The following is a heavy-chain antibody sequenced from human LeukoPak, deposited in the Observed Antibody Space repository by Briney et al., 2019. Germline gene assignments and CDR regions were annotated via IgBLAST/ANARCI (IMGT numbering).Heavy chain of an antibody. CDR3: ARGRRSSSPANWFDP. CDR2: INPNSGGT. J-gene: IGHJ5*02. Sequence: GASVKVSCKASGYTFTGYYMHWVRQAPGQGLGWMGWINPNSGGTNYAQKFQGRVTMTRDTSISTAYMELSRLRSDDTAVYYCARGRRSSSPANWFDPWGQGTLVTVSS. CDR1: GYTFTGYY. D-gene: IGHD6-6*01. V-gene: IGHV1-2*02.